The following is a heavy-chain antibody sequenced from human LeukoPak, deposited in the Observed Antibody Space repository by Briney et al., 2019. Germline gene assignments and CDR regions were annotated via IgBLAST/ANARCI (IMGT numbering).Heavy chain of an antibody. V-gene: IGHV4-59*01. CDR3: ARDILMVGATYYFDY. Sequence: PSETLSLTCTVSGGSITTYYWSWLRQSPERGLEWIGYIHHSVSPTYNPSLKSRVTISVDTSRNQFSLKVSSVTAADTAVYYCARDILMVGATYYFDYWGQGTLVTVSS. J-gene: IGHJ4*02. CDR1: GGSITTYY. D-gene: IGHD1-26*01. CDR2: IHHSVSP.